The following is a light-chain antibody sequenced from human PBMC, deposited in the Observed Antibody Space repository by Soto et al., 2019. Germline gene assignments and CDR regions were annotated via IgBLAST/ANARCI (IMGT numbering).Light chain of an antibody. Sequence: QSFLSQPPSASGSPVQSVTISCTGTSSDVCAYNYFSWYQHHPGKSPKLMVYEVNKRPSGFTDRFSGSKSGNTAYLTFSGLQAEDEADYYCTENAGTKNXSYIVGAGTKVXV. J-gene: IGLJ1*01. CDR2: EVN. V-gene: IGLV2-8*01. CDR1: SSDVCAYNY. CDR3: TENAGTKNXSYI.